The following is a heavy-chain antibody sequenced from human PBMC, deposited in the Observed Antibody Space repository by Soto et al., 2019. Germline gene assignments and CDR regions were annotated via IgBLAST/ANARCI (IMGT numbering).Heavy chain of an antibody. CDR3: ARQQGTAAANDY. D-gene: IGHD6-13*01. CDR2: IIGIFGTA. CDR1: GGTFGSYS. V-gene: IGHV1-69*06. J-gene: IGHJ4*02. Sequence: QVQLVQSGTEVKEPGSSVKVPCKASGGTFGSYSISWVRQAPGQGLEWMGGIIGIFGTANYAQKFQGRVTITADKSTSTAYMELSSLRSEDTAVYYCARQQGTAAANDYWGQGTLVTVSS.